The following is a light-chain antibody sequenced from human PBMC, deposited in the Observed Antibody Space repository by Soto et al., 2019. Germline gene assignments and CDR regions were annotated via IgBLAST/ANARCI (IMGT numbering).Light chain of an antibody. V-gene: IGKV3-15*01. J-gene: IGKJ1*01. CDR2: GAS. Sequence: EIVMTQSPATLSVSPGERATLSCRASQSVNINLAWYQQKPGQAPRLLMYGASTRATGIPARFSGSGSETEFTLTISSLQSEDFAVYYCQQYGRSPPSWTFGQGTKVEIK. CDR3: QQYGRSPPSWT. CDR1: QSVNIN.